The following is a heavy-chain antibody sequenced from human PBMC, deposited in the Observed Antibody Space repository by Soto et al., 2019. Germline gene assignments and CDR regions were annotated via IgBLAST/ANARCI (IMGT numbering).Heavy chain of an antibody. CDR1: GFTLSGYP. V-gene: IGHV3-49*03. Sequence: EVRLVESGGGLVQPGRSQRLSCKTSGFTLSGYPMSWFRQAPGKALEWVAYIRTAAYGGTTEYAASVRDRFTISRDDSESTASLQMNSLKTEDTAVYYCTRAIRLSGDAFDVWGQGTMVTVSS. CDR2: IRTAAYGGTT. J-gene: IGHJ3*01. D-gene: IGHD3-3*01. CDR3: TRAIRLSGDAFDV.